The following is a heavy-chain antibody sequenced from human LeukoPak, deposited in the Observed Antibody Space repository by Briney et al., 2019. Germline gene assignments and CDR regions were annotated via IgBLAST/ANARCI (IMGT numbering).Heavy chain of an antibody. V-gene: IGHV3-7*01. J-gene: IGHJ4*02. CDR3: ASGDNFDY. CDR2: IKQDASEK. CDR1: GFTLSSYW. D-gene: IGHD7-27*01. Sequence: GGSLRLSCAASGFTLSSYWMSWVRQAPGKGLEWVANIKQDASEKYYVGSVKGRFTISRDNAKNSLYLQMNSLRAEDTAVYFCASGDNFDYWGQGTLVTVSS.